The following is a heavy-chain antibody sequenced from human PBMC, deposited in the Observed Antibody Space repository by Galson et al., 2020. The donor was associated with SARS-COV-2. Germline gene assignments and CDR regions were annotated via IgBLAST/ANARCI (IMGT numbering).Heavy chain of an antibody. Sequence: SETLSLTCAVYGGSFSGYYWSWIRQPPGKGLEWIGEINHSGSTNYNPSLKSRVTISVDTSKNQFSLKLSSVTAADTAVYYCARVGLRNYYGPRLLGYFDYWGQGTLVTVSS. CDR3: ARVGLRNYYGPRLLGYFDY. J-gene: IGHJ4*02. V-gene: IGHV4-34*01. CDR2: INHSGST. CDR1: GGSFSGYY. D-gene: IGHD3-10*01.